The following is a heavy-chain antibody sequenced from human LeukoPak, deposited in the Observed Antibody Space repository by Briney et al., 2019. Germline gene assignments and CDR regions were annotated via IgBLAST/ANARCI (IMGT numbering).Heavy chain of an antibody. V-gene: IGHV1-69*04. D-gene: IGHD1-26*01. CDR2: IIPILGIA. CDR1: GGTFSSYA. Sequence: ASVKVSCKASGGTFSSYAISWVRQAPGQGLEWMGRIIPILGIANYAQKFQGRVTITADTSTSTAYMELSSLRSEDTAVYYCARREGVLGPGGDAFDIWGQGTMVTVSS. J-gene: IGHJ3*02. CDR3: ARREGVLGPGGDAFDI.